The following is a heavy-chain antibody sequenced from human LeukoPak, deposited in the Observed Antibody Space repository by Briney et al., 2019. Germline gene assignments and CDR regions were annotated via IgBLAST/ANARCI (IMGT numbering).Heavy chain of an antibody. J-gene: IGHJ4*02. V-gene: IGHV3-23*01. CDR3: AKDLGRYRNNYFDY. Sequence: GGSLRLSCAASGFTFSSYAMSCVRQAPEKGLEWVSTISGSGGGTYYADSVKGRFTISRDDSKNTLYLQMNSLRAEGTAVYYCAKDLGRYRNNYFDYWGQGTLVTVSS. CDR1: GFTFSSYA. CDR2: ISGSGGGT. D-gene: IGHD1-26*01.